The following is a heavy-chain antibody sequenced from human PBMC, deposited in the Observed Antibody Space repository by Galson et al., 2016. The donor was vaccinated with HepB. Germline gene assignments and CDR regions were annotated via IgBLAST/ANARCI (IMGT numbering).Heavy chain of an antibody. D-gene: IGHD1-26*01. J-gene: IGHJ4*02. V-gene: IGHV3-53*01. Sequence: SLRLSCAASGFIVSSNYMNWVRQAPGKGLEWVSVIYASGGTYYADSVKGRFTISRDNSKNTLYLQMNSLRVEDTAMYYCAREGLDSGSFYGYFDYWGQGTLVTVSS. CDR2: IYASGGT. CDR3: AREGLDSGSFYGYFDY. CDR1: GFIVSSNY.